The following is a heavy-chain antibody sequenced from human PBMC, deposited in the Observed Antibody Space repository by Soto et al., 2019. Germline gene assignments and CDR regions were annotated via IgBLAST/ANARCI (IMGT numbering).Heavy chain of an antibody. J-gene: IGHJ4*02. CDR1: GDSVSRDSYY. Sequence: SETLSLTCTVCGDSVSRDSYYWTWIRQPPGKGLEWIGYIYSSGSTNYNPSLKSRVTISLDTSSNQFSLELTSVTAADTAIYYCARDIRGYSRAFDYWGQGTLVTVSS. CDR3: ARDIRGYSRAFDY. V-gene: IGHV4-61*01. D-gene: IGHD5-18*01. CDR2: IYSSGST.